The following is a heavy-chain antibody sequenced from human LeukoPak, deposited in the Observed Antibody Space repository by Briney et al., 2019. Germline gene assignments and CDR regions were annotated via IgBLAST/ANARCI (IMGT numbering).Heavy chain of an antibody. CDR1: GFTFSDYY. CDR3: ATGYYYDSSGYYRFDY. CDR2: ISSSGSTI. J-gene: IGHJ4*02. D-gene: IGHD3-22*01. V-gene: IGHV3-11*04. Sequence: GGSLRLSCAASGFTFSDYYMSWIRQAPGKGLEWVSYISSSGSTIYYADSVKGRFTISRDNSKNTLYLQMNSLRAEDTAVYYCATGYYYDSSGYYRFDYWGQGTLVTVSS.